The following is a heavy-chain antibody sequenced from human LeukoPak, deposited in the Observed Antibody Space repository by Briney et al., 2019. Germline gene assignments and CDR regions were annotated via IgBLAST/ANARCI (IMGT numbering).Heavy chain of an antibody. CDR3: AKDLDNWNDDY. CDR1: GFTVSSNY. J-gene: IGHJ4*02. Sequence: GGSLRLSCAASGFTVSSNYMSWVRQAPGKGVEWVSVIYTGGSTYYADSVEGRFTISRDNSKNTLYLQMNSLRAEDTAVYYCAKDLDNWNDDYWGQGTLVTASS. D-gene: IGHD1-1*01. CDR2: IYTGGST. V-gene: IGHV3-53*05.